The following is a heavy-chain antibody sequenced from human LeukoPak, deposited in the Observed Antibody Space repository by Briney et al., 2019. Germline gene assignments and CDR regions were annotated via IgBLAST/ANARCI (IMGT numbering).Heavy chain of an antibody. Sequence: GGSLRLSCTASGFTFSNYAMNWVRQAPGKGLEWVSTISGTTYYADPVKGRFTISRDDSKSTLFLQMDNLRAEDTAVYYCAKILNSMYFDLWGRGALVTVSS. CDR3: AKILNSMYFDL. J-gene: IGHJ2*01. CDR2: ISGTT. D-gene: IGHD2-21*01. V-gene: IGHV3-23*01. CDR1: GFTFSNYA.